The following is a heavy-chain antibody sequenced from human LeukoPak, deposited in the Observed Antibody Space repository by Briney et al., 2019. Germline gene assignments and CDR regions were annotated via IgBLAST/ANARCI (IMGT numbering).Heavy chain of an antibody. Sequence: GGSLRLSCAASGFTFSDYGMHWVRQAPGKGLEWVAFIRYDGSGKYYADSVRGRFTVSRDNSKNTLFLQMNSLRPEDTAVYYCAKDREYISSSFDFWGQGSLVTVSS. CDR3: AKDREYISSSFDF. V-gene: IGHV3-30*02. CDR2: IRYDGSGK. CDR1: GFTFSDYG. J-gene: IGHJ4*02. D-gene: IGHD6-6*01.